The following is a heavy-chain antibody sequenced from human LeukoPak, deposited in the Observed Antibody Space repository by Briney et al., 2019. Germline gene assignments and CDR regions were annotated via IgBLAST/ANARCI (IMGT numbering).Heavy chain of an antibody. J-gene: IGHJ4*02. V-gene: IGHV4-39*01. CDR3: ASGVMITFGGVIVMLGDFDY. CDR2: IYYSGST. D-gene: IGHD3-16*02. Sequence: SETLSLTCTVSGGSISSSSYYWGWIRQPPGKGLEWIGSIYYSGSTYYNPSLMSRVTISVDTSKNQFSLKLSSVTAADTAVYYCASGVMITFGGVIVMLGDFDYWGQGTLVTVSS. CDR1: GGSISSSSYY.